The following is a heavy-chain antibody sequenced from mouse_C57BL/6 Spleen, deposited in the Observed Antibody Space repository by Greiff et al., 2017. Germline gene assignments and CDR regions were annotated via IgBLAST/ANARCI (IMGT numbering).Heavy chain of an antibody. V-gene: IGHV1-18*01. CDR3: ARKRHYYGSSYFDY. CDR1: GYTFTDYN. D-gene: IGHD1-1*01. CDR2: INPNNGGT. J-gene: IGHJ2*01. Sequence: EVQLQQSGPELVKPGASVKIPCKASGYTFTDYNMDWVKQSHGKSLEWIGDINPNNGGTIYNQKFKGKATLTVDKSSSTAYMELRSLTSEDTAVYYGARKRHYYGSSYFDYWGQGTTLTVSS.